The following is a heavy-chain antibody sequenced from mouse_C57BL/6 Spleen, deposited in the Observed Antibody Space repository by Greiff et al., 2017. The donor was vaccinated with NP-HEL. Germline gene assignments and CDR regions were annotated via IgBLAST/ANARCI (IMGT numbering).Heavy chain of an antibody. Sequence: EVMLVESEGGLVQPGSSMKLSCTASGFTFSDYYMAWVRQVPEKGLEWVANINYDGSSTYYLDSLKSRFIISRDNAKNILYLQMSSLKSEDTATYYCARELPGYFDVWGTGTTVTVSS. V-gene: IGHV5-16*01. CDR3: ARELPGYFDV. CDR1: GFTFSDYY. J-gene: IGHJ1*03. CDR2: INYDGSST. D-gene: IGHD2-12*01.